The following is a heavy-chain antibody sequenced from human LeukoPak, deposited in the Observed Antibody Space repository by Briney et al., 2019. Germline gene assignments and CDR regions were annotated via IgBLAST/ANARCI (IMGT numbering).Heavy chain of an antibody. CDR1: GFTFTTYW. CDR3: AREGGEWELLRTFDY. V-gene: IGHV3-7*01. D-gene: IGHD1-26*01. CDR2: IKQDGTEK. Sequence: GESLRLSCEASGFTFTTYWLGWVRQPPGKGLEWVANIKQDGTEKYYVDSVKGRFTISRDNAKNSLYLQMNSLRAEDTAVYYCAREGGEWELLRTFDYWGQGTLVTVSS. J-gene: IGHJ4*02.